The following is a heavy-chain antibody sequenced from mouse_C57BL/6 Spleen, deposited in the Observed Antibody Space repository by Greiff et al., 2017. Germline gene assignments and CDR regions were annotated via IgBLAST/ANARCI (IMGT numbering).Heavy chain of an antibody. J-gene: IGHJ4*01. D-gene: IGHD1-1*01. V-gene: IGHV1-81*01. CDR3: ARESIYYYGSSYVDYAMDY. CDR1: GYTFTSYG. Sequence: VQLQQSGAELARPGASVKLSCKASGYTFTSYGISWVKQRTGQGLEWIGEIYPRSGNTYYNEKFKGKATLTADKSSSTAYMELRSLTSEDSAVYFCARESIYYYGSSYVDYAMDYWGQGTSVTVSS. CDR2: IYPRSGNT.